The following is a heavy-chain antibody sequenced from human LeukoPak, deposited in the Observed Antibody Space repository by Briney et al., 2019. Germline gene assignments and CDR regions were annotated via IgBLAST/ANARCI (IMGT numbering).Heavy chain of an antibody. D-gene: IGHD2-15*01. J-gene: IGHJ3*02. Sequence: GGSLRLSFAASEFTFSSYWMHWVRQAPGKGLVWVSRISGDGRSASYADSVKGRFTISRDNAKNTMYLQMNSLRAEDTAVYYCARDTLFCSGGYCYHDIWGQGTMVTVSS. CDR3: ARDTLFCSGGYCYHDI. CDR1: EFTFSSYW. V-gene: IGHV3-74*01. CDR2: ISGDGRSA.